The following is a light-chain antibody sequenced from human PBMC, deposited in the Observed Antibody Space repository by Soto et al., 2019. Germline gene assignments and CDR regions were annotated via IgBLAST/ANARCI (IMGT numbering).Light chain of an antibody. CDR3: SSYTSSSIVV. Sequence: QSVLTQPASVSGSPGQSITISCTGTSSDVGGYNYVSWYQQHPGKAPKLMIYDVSNRPSGVSNRFSGSKSGNTASLTISGLQAEDEAAYYCSSYTSSSIVVFGGGTTVTVL. V-gene: IGLV2-14*01. CDR1: SSDVGGYNY. J-gene: IGLJ2*01. CDR2: DVS.